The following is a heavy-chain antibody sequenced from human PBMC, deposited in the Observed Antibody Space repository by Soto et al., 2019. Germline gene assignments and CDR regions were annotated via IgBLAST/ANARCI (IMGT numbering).Heavy chain of an antibody. CDR2: IYYSGST. Sequence: SETLSLTCTVSGGSISSSSYYWGWIRQPPGKGLEWIGSIYYSGSTYYNPSLKSRATISVDTSKNQFSLKLSSVTAADTAVYYCARHREQLGSYYYYGMDVWGQGTTVTVSS. D-gene: IGHD6-6*01. V-gene: IGHV4-39*01. CDR3: ARHREQLGSYYYYGMDV. J-gene: IGHJ6*02. CDR1: GGSISSSSYY.